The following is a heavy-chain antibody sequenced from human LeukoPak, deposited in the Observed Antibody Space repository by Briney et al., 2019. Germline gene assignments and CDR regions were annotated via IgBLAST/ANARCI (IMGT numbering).Heavy chain of an antibody. CDR1: GYTFISYG. CDR2: ISVYNGDT. D-gene: IGHD2/OR15-2a*01. CDR3: ARDTRYDTTCFPACGMDV. J-gene: IGHJ6*04. Sequence: ASVKVTCQASGYTFISYGISWVRQAPGQGLEWMGWISVYNGDTNYAHKLQGRVTMTTDTSTSTAYMELRSLRSDDTPVYYCARDTRYDTTCFPACGMDVWGKGTTVTVSS. V-gene: IGHV1-18*04.